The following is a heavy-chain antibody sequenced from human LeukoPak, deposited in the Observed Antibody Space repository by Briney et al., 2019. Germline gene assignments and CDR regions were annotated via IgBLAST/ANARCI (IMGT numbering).Heavy chain of an antibody. J-gene: IGHJ4*02. CDR1: GYSFASYW. Sequence: GESLKISCKGSGYSFASYWIGWVRQMPGKGLEWMGIIYPGDSDTRYSPSFQGQVTISADKSISTAYLQWSSLKASDTAMYYCARHSRRDGYNFDYWGQGTLVTVSS. V-gene: IGHV5-51*01. D-gene: IGHD5-24*01. CDR3: ARHSRRDGYNFDY. CDR2: IYPGDSDT.